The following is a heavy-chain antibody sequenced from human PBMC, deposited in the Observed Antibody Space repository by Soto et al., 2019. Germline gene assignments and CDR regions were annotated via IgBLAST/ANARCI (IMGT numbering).Heavy chain of an antibody. Sequence: ASVKVSCKASGYTFTSYAMHWVRQAPGQRLEWMGWINAGNGNTKYSQKFQGRVTITRDTSASTAYMELSSLRSEDTAVYYCARGGRLRYFDWSLSYWGQGTLVTVSS. CDR3: ARGGRLRYFDWSLSY. J-gene: IGHJ4*02. CDR2: INAGNGNT. D-gene: IGHD3-9*01. V-gene: IGHV1-3*01. CDR1: GYTFTSYA.